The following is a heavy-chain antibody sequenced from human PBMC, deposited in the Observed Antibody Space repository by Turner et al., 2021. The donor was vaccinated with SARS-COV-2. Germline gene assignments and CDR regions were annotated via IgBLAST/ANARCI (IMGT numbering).Heavy chain of an antibody. V-gene: IGHV3-66*01. J-gene: IGHJ4*02. Sequence: EVQLVESGGGLVQPGGSLRLSCAASGFTFSSYSMSWVRQAPGKGLEWVSVIYSGGSTFYADSVKGRFTISRDNSKNTLYLQMNSLRAEDTAVYYCARDLGGLRFDYWGQGTLVTVSS. CDR1: GFTFSSYS. D-gene: IGHD2-15*01. CDR2: IYSGGST. CDR3: ARDLGGLRFDY.